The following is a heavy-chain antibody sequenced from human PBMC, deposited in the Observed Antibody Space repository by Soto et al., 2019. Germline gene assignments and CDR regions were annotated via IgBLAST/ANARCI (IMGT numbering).Heavy chain of an antibody. J-gene: IGHJ4*02. CDR3: ARDRPYSYDSSAYPVLDY. CDR1: GYTFKSYG. CDR2: ISAYNGNT. Sequence: ASVKVSCKASGYTFKSYGVTWVRQAPGQGLEWMGWISAYNGNTNYAQKLQGRVTMTTDTSTSTAYMELRSLRSDDTAVYFCARDRPYSYDSSAYPVLDYWGQGTLVTVSS. D-gene: IGHD3-22*01. V-gene: IGHV1-18*01.